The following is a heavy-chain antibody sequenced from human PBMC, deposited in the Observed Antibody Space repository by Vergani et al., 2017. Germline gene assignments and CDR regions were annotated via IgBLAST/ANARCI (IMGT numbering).Heavy chain of an antibody. Sequence: QVQLQQWGAGLLKPSETLSLTCAVYGGSFSGYYWSWIRQPPGKGLEWIGEINHSGSTNYNPSLKSRVTISVDTSKNQFSLKLSSVTAADTAVYYCASHYYGSGSYLGVDVWGQGP. J-gene: IGHJ6*02. V-gene: IGHV4-34*01. CDR3: ASHYYGSGSYLGVDV. CDR1: GGSFSGYY. CDR2: INHSGST. D-gene: IGHD3-10*01.